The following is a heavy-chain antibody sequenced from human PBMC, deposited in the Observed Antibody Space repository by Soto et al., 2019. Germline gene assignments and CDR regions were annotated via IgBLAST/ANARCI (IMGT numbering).Heavy chain of an antibody. V-gene: IGHV4-30-4*01. Sequence: QVQLQESGPGLVKPSQTLSLTCTVSGGSISSGDYYWSWIRQPPGKGLEWIGYIYYSGSTYYNPSLKGRVNISVDTSKNQFSLKLSSVTAADTAVYYCARVDFWSGYFDYWGQGTLVTVSS. CDR3: ARVDFWSGYFDY. CDR2: IYYSGST. J-gene: IGHJ4*02. D-gene: IGHD3-3*01. CDR1: GGSISSGDYY.